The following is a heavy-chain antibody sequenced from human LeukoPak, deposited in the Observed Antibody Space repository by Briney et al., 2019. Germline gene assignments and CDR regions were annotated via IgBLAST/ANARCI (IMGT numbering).Heavy chain of an antibody. J-gene: IGHJ4*02. CDR3: ARGLRWKDY. D-gene: IGHD5/OR15-5a*01. CDR2: ISYDGSNK. CDR1: GFTFSSYG. V-gene: IGHV3-30*03. Sequence: GGSLRLSCAASGFTFSSYGMYWVRQAPGKGLEWVAIISYDGSNKYYGDSVKGRFTISRDNAKDSLSLQMNSLRAEDTAVYYCARGLRWKDYWGQGTLVTVSS.